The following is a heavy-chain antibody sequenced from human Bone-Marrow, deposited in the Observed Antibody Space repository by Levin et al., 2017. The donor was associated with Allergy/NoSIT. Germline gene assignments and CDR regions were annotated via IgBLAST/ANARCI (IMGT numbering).Heavy chain of an antibody. CDR2: IIPIFGTA. V-gene: IGHV1-69*06. CDR3: ARERNGCSGGSCYSD. CDR1: GGTFSSYA. Sequence: SVKVSCKASGGTFSSYAISWVRQAPGQGLEWMGGIIPIFGTANYAQKFQGRVTITADKSTSTAYMELSSLRSEDTAVYYCARERNGCSGGSCYSDWGQGTLVTVSS. J-gene: IGHJ4*02. D-gene: IGHD2-15*01.